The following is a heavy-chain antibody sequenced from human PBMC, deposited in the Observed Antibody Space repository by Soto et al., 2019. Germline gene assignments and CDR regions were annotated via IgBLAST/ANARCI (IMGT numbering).Heavy chain of an antibody. D-gene: IGHD2-21*01. CDR3: AIGGAHDDY. CDR2: IDPSDSYT. CDR1: GYSFTSYW. V-gene: IGHV5-10-1*01. J-gene: IGHJ4*02. Sequence: EVQLVQSRAEVTKPGESLRISCEGSGYSFTSYWITWVRQMPGKGLEWMGRIDPSDSYTTYSPSFEGHVTISVDKSISTAYPVWRSHRASDTAIHRCAIGGAHDDYGGRGPQVLVSS.